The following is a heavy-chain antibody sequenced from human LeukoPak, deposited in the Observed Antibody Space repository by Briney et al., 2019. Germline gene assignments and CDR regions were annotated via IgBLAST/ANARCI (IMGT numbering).Heavy chain of an antibody. V-gene: IGHV1-46*01. Sequence: VASVTVSCKASGYTFTRYYMHWVRQAPGQGLEWMGIIDPSGGSTSYAQKFQGGVTMTRDATTSTVYLELSSLRSEDTAVYYCARDFGEMLNYWGQGTLVTVSS. CDR3: ARDFGEMLNY. D-gene: IGHD5-24*01. J-gene: IGHJ4*02. CDR1: GYTFTRYY. CDR2: IDPSGGST.